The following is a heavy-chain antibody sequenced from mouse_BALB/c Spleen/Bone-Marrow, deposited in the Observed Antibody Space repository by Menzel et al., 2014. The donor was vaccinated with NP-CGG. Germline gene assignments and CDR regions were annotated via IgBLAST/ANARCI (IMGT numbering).Heavy chain of an antibody. Sequence: EVQLQQSGTVLARPGASVKMSCKASGYNFTNYWMHWVKQRPGQGLEWIGAIYPGNSDTSYSQKFKGKATLTAVTSASTAYIDLSGLTNEDSAFYYCTSYFYWGQGTLVIVSA. CDR2: IYPGNSDT. D-gene: IGHD6-5*01. CDR1: GYNFTNYW. V-gene: IGHV1-5*01. J-gene: IGHJ3*01. CDR3: TSYFY.